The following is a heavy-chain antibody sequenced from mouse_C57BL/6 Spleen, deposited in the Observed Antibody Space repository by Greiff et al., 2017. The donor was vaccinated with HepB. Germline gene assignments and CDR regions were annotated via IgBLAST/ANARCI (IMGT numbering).Heavy chain of an antibody. D-gene: IGHD1-1*01. CDR1: GYTFTDYN. Sequence: EVQLQQSGPELVKPGASVKMSCKASGYTFTDYNMHWVKQSHGKSLEWIGYINPNNGGTSYNQKFKSKATLTVNKSSSTAYMELRSLTSEDSAVYYCVFYYYGSSYWYFDVWGTGTTVTVSS. J-gene: IGHJ1*03. CDR3: VFYYYGSSYWYFDV. V-gene: IGHV1-22*01. CDR2: INPNNGGT.